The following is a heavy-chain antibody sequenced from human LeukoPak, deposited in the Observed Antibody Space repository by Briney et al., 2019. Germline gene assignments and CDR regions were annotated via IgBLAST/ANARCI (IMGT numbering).Heavy chain of an antibody. D-gene: IGHD3-22*01. Sequence: SETLSLTCTVSGGSISSGGYYWSWIRQHPGKGLEWIGYIYYSGSTYYNPSLKSRVTISVDTSKNQFSLKLSSVTAADTAVYYCARGLNYDSRAFDIWGQGTTVTVSS. CDR2: IYYSGST. V-gene: IGHV4-31*03. CDR3: ARGLNYDSRAFDI. J-gene: IGHJ3*02. CDR1: GGSISSGGYY.